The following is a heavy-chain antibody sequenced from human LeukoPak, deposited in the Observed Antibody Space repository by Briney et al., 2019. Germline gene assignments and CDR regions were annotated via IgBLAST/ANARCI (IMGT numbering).Heavy chain of an antibody. J-gene: IGHJ4*02. CDR2: FDPEDGET. V-gene: IGHV1-24*01. CDR3: ASEVGVYYDSSGYWNFDY. Sequence: GASVKVSCKVSGYTLTELSMHWVRQAPGRGLEWMGGFDPEDGETIYAQKFQGRVTMTTDTSTSTAYMELRSLRSDDTAVYYCASEVGVYYDSSGYWNFDYWGQGTLVTVSS. D-gene: IGHD3-22*01. CDR1: GYTLTELS.